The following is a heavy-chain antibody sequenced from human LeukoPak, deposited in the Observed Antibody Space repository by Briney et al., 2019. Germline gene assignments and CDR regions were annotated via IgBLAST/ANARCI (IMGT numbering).Heavy chain of an antibody. D-gene: IGHD3-16*02. J-gene: IGHJ4*02. Sequence: PSETLSLTCAVYGGSFSGYYWSWIRQPPGKGLEWIGEINHSGSTNYNPSLKSRVTISVDTSKNQFSLKLSSVTAADTAVYYCARAHYDYVWGSYRQSGYYFDYWGQGTLVTVSS. CDR2: INHSGST. CDR1: GGSFSGYY. V-gene: IGHV4-34*01. CDR3: ARAHYDYVWGSYRQSGYYFDY.